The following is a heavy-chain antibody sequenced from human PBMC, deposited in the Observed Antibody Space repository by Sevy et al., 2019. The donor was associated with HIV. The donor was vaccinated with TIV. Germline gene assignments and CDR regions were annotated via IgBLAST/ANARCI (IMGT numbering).Heavy chain of an antibody. V-gene: IGHV1-69*06. CDR2: IIPVFRTP. CDR3: ARYSTRVISTVHYYYGMDI. J-gene: IGHJ6*02. D-gene: IGHD2-21*01. CDR1: GGTFTSYA. Sequence: APVKVSCRASGGTFTSYAVSWMRQAPGQGLEWMGGIIPVFRTPNYSQKFQGRVTITADTSTSTAYMELNSLRSDDTAAYHCARYSTRVISTVHYYYGMDIWGQGTLVSVSS.